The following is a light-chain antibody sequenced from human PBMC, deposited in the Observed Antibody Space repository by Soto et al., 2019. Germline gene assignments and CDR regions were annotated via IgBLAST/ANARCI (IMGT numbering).Light chain of an antibody. CDR2: AAS. CDR3: QKYNRAPRT. CDR1: QGISNY. Sequence: DIQMTQSPSTLSGAVGDRVTITCRASQGISNYLAWYQQKPGKVPKLLSYAASTLQSGVPSRFSGSGSGTDFTLTISSLQPEAVATYYCQKYNRAPRTVGGGTKVDIK. J-gene: IGKJ4*01. V-gene: IGKV1-27*01.